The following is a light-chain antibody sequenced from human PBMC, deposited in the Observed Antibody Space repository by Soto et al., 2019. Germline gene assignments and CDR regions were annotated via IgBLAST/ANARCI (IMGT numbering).Light chain of an antibody. J-gene: IGLJ2*01. CDR3: CSYAGSSTFVV. V-gene: IGLV2-23*03. CDR2: EGS. Sequence: QSALTQPASVFGSPGQSLTSSCTGTSSDVGSYNLVSWYQQHQVKAPKLMIYEGSKRTSGVSNSISGSKSGNTASVTISGLQAEDEADYYCCSYAGSSTFVVFGGGTKLTVL. CDR1: SSDVGSYNL.